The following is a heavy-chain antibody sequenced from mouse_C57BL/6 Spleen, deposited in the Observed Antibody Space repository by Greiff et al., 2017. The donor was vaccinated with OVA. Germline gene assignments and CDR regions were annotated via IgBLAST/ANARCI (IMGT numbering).Heavy chain of an antibody. CDR3: ARQGKSYGYDYFDY. CDR1: GYAFSSSW. D-gene: IGHD2-2*01. CDR2: IYPGDGDT. Sequence: QVQLQQSGPELVKPGASVKISCKASGYAFSSSWMNWVKQRPGKGLEWIGRIYPGDGDTNYNGKFKGKATLTADKSSSTAYMQLSSLTSEDSAVYFCARQGKSYGYDYFDYWGQGTTLTVSS. V-gene: IGHV1-82*01. J-gene: IGHJ2*01.